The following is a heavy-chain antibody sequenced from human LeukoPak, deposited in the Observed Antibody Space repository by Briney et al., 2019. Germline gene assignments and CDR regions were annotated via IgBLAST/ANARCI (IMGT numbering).Heavy chain of an antibody. J-gene: IGHJ4*02. CDR2: IYYSGST. D-gene: IGHD3-3*01. CDR3: ARGASGYFDY. CDR1: DGSIIRNY. V-gene: IGHV4-59*12. Sequence: AESLAVTCNVSDGSIIRNYWSWLRQPPGKELEWIGYIYYSGSTNYNPSLKSRVTISVDTSKNQFSLKLSSVTAADTAVYYCARGASGYFDYWGQGTLVNVSS.